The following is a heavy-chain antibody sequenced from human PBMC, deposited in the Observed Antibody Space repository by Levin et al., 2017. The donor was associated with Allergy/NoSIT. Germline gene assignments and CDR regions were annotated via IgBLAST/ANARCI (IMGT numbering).Heavy chain of an antibody. V-gene: IGHV3-7*01. D-gene: IGHD4-17*01. CDR2: IKQDGSVK. CDR1: GFTFSSYW. Sequence: GGSLRLSCTASGFTFSSYWMSWVRQAPGKGLEWVANIKQDGSVKYYVDSVKARFTISRDNAKNSLYLQMNSLRADDMAVYYCAKEPYGTFSDYWGQGTLVTVS. J-gene: IGHJ4*02. CDR3: AKEPYGTFSDY.